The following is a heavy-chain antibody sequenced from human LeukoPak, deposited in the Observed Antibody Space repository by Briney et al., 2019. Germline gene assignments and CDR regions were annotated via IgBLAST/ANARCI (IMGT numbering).Heavy chain of an antibody. CDR3: VRDEYDSSGYYEF. Sequence: ASMKVSCKASGYTFTNYYIHWVRQAPGQGLEWMGWMNPNSGARTYAQKFQGRVTLTRDTSTNTAYMELSRLTSDDTAVYYCVRDEYDSSGYYEFWGQGALVTVSS. J-gene: IGHJ4*02. V-gene: IGHV1-2*02. D-gene: IGHD3-22*01. CDR2: MNPNSGAR. CDR1: GYTFTNYY.